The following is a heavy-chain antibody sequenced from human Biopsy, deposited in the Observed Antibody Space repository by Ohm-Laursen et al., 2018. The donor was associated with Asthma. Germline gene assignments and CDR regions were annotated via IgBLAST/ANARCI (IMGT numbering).Heavy chain of an antibody. J-gene: IGHJ4*02. CDR1: YGSINSGGDY. Sequence: SETLSLTCNVAYGSINSGGDYWSWIRQHPGKGLEWIGFIYYSGSTYYNPSLKSRVSIPIDTSKNQFSLKLSSVTAADTAVYYCARAQDYYDSRGYYRSFDYWGQGTLVTVSS. V-gene: IGHV4-31*03. CDR3: ARAQDYYDSRGYYRSFDY. D-gene: IGHD3-22*01. CDR2: IYYSGST.